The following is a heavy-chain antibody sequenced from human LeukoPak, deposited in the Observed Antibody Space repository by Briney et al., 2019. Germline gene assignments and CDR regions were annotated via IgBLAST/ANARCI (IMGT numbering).Heavy chain of an antibody. CDR3: AKPPWLLHAFDI. J-gene: IGHJ3*02. Sequence: GGSLRLSCASSGFTFSSYGFHWVRQAPGKGLEWVAFIRYDGIHEFYADSVKGRFTISRDNSKNTLYLQMNSLRAEDTAVYYCAKPPWLLHAFDIWGQGTMVTVSS. CDR2: IRYDGIHE. CDR1: GFTFSSYG. D-gene: IGHD6-19*01. V-gene: IGHV3-30*02.